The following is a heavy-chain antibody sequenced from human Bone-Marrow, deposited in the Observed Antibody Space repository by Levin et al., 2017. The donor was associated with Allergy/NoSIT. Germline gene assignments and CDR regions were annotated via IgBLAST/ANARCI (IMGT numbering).Heavy chain of an antibody. D-gene: IGHD4-17*01. V-gene: IGHV1-8*01. CDR3: ARAYGAETLQD. J-gene: IGHJ1*01. Sequence: RASVKVSCKASGYTFSSYDIHWVRQATGQGLEWMGWVNPNTGNTGYAQKFQGRVTMTRTNSIRTAYMELSSLRSDDTAVYYCARAYGAETLQDWGQGTLVTVSS. CDR2: VNPNTGNT. CDR1: GYTFSSYD.